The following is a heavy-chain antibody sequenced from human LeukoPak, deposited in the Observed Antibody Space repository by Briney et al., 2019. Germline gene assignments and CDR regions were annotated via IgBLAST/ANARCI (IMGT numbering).Heavy chain of an antibody. D-gene: IGHD4/OR15-4a*01. CDR2: IGVSGTPI. V-gene: IGHV3-11*04. CDR3: ARDRRPSVYGGLDN. CDR1: GFTFSDHY. J-gene: IGHJ4*02. Sequence: GGSLRLSCAASGFTFSDHYMSWIRQAPGKGLEWVSYIGVSGTPIYYADSVKGRFTVSRDNAKNSLFLQMDSLRAEDTAVYYCARDRRPSVYGGLDNWGQGTLVTVSS.